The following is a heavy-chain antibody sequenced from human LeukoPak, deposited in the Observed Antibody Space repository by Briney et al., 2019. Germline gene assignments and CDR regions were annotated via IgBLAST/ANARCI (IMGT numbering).Heavy chain of an antibody. CDR3: ASDWYYDIKTSVDCFDP. J-gene: IGHJ5*02. V-gene: IGHV1-18*01. CDR1: GYTFTSYG. Sequence: ASVKVSCKASGYTFTSYGISWVRQAPGQGLEWMGWISTYNGDTNYAQRFQGRVTMTTDTSTSTAYTEMRSLRSEDTAVYYCASDWYYDIKTSVDCFDPWGQGTLVTVSS. D-gene: IGHD3-9*01. CDR2: ISTYNGDT.